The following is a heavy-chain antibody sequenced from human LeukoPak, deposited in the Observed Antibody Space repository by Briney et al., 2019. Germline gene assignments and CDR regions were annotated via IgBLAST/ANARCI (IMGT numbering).Heavy chain of an antibody. J-gene: IGHJ3*01. Sequence: ASVKVSCKASGYTFTTYGITWVRQAPGQGLEGMGWISADNGNTNYAQKVQGRVTMTTDTSTSTAYMELRSLRSDDTAVFYCAADPDYNGNGDAFDFWVQGTMVTVSS. CDR1: GYTFTTYG. V-gene: IGHV1-18*01. CDR2: ISADNGNT. CDR3: AADPDYNGNGDAFDF. D-gene: IGHD4-23*01.